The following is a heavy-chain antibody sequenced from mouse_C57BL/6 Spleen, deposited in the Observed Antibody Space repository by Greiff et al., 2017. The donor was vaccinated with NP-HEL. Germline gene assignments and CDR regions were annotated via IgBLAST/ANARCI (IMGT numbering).Heavy chain of an antibody. D-gene: IGHD1-1*01. V-gene: IGHV1-55*01. J-gene: IGHJ4*01. CDR1: GYTFTSYW. CDR3: ARRWGYYYYGSTLYAMDY. Sequence: QVQLQQPGAELVKPGASVKMSCKASGYTFTSYWITWVKQRPGQGLEWIGDIYPGSGSTNYNEKFKSKATLTVDTSSSTAYMQLSSLTSEDSAVYYCARRWGYYYYGSTLYAMDYWGQGTSVTVSS. CDR2: IYPGSGST.